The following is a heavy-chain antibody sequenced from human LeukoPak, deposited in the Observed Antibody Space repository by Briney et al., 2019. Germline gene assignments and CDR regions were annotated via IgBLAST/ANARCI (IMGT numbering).Heavy chain of an antibody. D-gene: IGHD2-2*01. J-gene: IGHJ6*02. CDR3: AREDIGYCSSTSCRYYYYYGMDV. Sequence: SETLSLTCAVYGGSFSGYYWSWIRQPPGKGLEWIGEINHSGSTNYNPSLKSRVTISVDTSKNQFSLKLSSVTAADTAVYYCAREDIGYCSSTSCRYYYYYGMDVWGQGTTVTVSS. CDR2: INHSGST. CDR1: GGSFSGYY. V-gene: IGHV4-34*01.